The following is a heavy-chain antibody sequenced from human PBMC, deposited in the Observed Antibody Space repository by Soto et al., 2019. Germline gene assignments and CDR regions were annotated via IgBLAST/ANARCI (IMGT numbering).Heavy chain of an antibody. V-gene: IGHV1-2*02. CDR3: ARDLSGSYSPYFDY. CDR2: INPNSGGT. J-gene: IGHJ4*02. Sequence: GASVKVSCKASGYTFTGYYMHWVRQAPGQGLEWMGWINPNSGGTNYAQKFQGRVTMTRDTSISTAYMELSRLRSDDTAVYYCARDLSGSYSPYFDYWGQGTLVTVSS. D-gene: IGHD1-26*01. CDR1: GYTFTGYY.